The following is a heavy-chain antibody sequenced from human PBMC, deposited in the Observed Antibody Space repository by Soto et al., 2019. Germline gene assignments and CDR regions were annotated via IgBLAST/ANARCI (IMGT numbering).Heavy chain of an antibody. CDR1: GFTFSSYA. CDR2: ISFDGSNK. Sequence: QVQLVESGGGVVQPGRSLRLSCAASGFTFSSYAMHWVRQAPGKGLEWVAVISFDGSNKYYADSVKDRFTVSRDNXKXXLHVQMNSLRGEDTAVYYCGRDRRLGYGYNLGFDYWGQGTLVTVSS. CDR3: GRDRRLGYGYNLGFDY. V-gene: IGHV3-30-3*01. D-gene: IGHD5-12*01. J-gene: IGHJ4*02.